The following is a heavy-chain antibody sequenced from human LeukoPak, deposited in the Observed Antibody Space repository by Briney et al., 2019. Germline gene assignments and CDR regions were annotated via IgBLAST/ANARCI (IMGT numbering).Heavy chain of an antibody. J-gene: IGHJ4*02. CDR3: ASIAAAGTRDY. CDR1: GGSISSYY. CDR2: IYYSGST. V-gene: IGHV4-59*01. D-gene: IGHD6-13*01. Sequence: SETLSLTCTVSGGSISSYYWSWIRQPPGKGLEWIGYIYYSGSTNYNPSLKSRVTISVDTSKNQFSLKLSSVTAADTAVYYCASIAAAGTRDYWGQGTLVTVSS.